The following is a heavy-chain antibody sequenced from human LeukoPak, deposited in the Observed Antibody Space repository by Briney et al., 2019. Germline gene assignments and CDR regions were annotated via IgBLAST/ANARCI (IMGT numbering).Heavy chain of an antibody. V-gene: IGHV3-23*01. CDR2: ISGSGGST. Sequence: GGSLRLSCAASGFTFSSYAMSWVRQAPGKGLEWVSAISGSGGSTYHADSVKGRFTISRDNSKNTLYLQMNSLRAEDTAVYYCAKILRPYDSSGYYDYWGQGTLVTVSS. D-gene: IGHD3-22*01. CDR3: AKILRPYDSSGYYDY. CDR1: GFTFSSYA. J-gene: IGHJ4*02.